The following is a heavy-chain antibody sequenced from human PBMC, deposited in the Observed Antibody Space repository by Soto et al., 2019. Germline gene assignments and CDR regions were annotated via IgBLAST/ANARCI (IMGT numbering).Heavy chain of an antibody. CDR1: GFTFSSYG. Sequence: QVQLVESGGGVVQPGRSLRLSCAASGFTFSSYGMHWVRQAPGKGLEWVAVISYDGSNKYYADSVKGRFTISRDNSKNTMYLQMNILRAEDTAVYYCAKAEPPPGVLRYFDWLRPLDYWGQGTLVTVSS. CDR3: AKAEPPPGVLRYFDWLRPLDY. V-gene: IGHV3-30*18. J-gene: IGHJ4*02. CDR2: ISYDGSNK. D-gene: IGHD3-9*01.